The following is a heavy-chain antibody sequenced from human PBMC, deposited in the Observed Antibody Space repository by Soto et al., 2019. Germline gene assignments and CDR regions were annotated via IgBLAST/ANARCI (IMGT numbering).Heavy chain of an antibody. J-gene: IGHJ5*02. CDR3: VRDRGGSYWLDP. D-gene: IGHD2-15*01. CDR2: LYSGGTT. CDR1: GFSVSNSY. Sequence: VQLVESGGGLVQPGGSLRISCVASGFSVSNSYMSWVRQAPGKGLEWVSILYSGGTTYYADSVKGRFTFSRDTSENTVFLQMNNLRVEDTAVYYCVRDRGGSYWLDPWGQGTLVTVSS. V-gene: IGHV3-53*01.